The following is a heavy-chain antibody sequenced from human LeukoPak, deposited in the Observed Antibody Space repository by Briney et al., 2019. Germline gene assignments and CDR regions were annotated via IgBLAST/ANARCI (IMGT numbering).Heavy chain of an antibody. CDR2: IYPGDSDI. CDR3: ARHGLGSSWFGFDY. Sequence: GESLKISCQGSGYSFSNYWIVWVRQMSGKGLEWMGIIYPGDSDIKYSPSFQGQVTVSADKSTSTAYLQWSSLKASDSAMYYCARHGLGSSWFGFDYWGQGTLVTVSS. V-gene: IGHV5-51*01. CDR1: GYSFSNYW. J-gene: IGHJ4*02. D-gene: IGHD6-13*01.